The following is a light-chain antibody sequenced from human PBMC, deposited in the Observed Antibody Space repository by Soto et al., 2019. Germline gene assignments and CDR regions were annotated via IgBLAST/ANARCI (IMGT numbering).Light chain of an antibody. J-gene: IGKJ4*01. CDR3: QQANSFPLT. CDR1: QSITSY. Sequence: EIPMTQSQSSLSASVGDRVTITCRASQSITSYLNWDQQKPRKAPNLLNYSAISLGSGVPSRFSGSGSGTDYALTISSLQPEDFATYFCQQANSFPLTFGGGSIVDIK. CDR2: SAI. V-gene: IGKV1-39*01.